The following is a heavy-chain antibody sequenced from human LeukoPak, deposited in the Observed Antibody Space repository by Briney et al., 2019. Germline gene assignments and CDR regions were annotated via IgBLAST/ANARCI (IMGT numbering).Heavy chain of an antibody. CDR1: GYTFTGYY. V-gene: IGHV1-2*02. Sequence: GASVKVSCKASGYTFTGYYMHWVRQAPGQGLEWMGWINPNSGGTNYAQKFQGRVTMTRDTSISTAYMELSRLGSDDTAVYYCARGDVLLWFGELFFDYWGQGTLVTVSS. CDR2: INPNSGGT. D-gene: IGHD3-10*01. J-gene: IGHJ4*02. CDR3: ARGDVLLWFGELFFDY.